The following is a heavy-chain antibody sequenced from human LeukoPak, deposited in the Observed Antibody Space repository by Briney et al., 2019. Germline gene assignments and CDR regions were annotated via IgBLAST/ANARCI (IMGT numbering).Heavy chain of an antibody. CDR2: ISGSGGST. Sequence: SCKASGGTFSSYAISWVRQAPGKGLEWVSAISGSGGSTYYADSVKGRFTISRDNSKNTLYLQMNSLRAEDTAVYYCAKLSINRVPYYFDYWGQGTLVTVSS. CDR3: AKLSINRVPYYFDY. J-gene: IGHJ4*02. V-gene: IGHV3-23*01. CDR1: GGTFSSYA. D-gene: IGHD6-6*01.